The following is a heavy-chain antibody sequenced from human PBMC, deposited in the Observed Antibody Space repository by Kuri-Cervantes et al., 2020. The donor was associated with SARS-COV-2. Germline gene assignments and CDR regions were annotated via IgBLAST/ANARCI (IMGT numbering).Heavy chain of an antibody. V-gene: IGHV1-18*01. D-gene: IGHD3-3*01. CDR2: ISAYNGNT. CDR3: ARQTSGYITSAHQY. Sequence: ASVKVSCKASGGTFSSYAISWVRQAPGQGLEWMGWISAYNGNTNYAQKLQGRVTMTTDTSTSAAYMELRSLRSDDTAVYYCARQTSGYITSAHQYWGQGTMVTVSS. J-gene: IGHJ1*01. CDR1: GGTFSSYA.